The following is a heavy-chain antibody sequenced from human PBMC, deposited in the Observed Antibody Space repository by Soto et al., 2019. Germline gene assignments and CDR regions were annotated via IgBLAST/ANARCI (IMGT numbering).Heavy chain of an antibody. Sequence: QLQLQESGPGLVKPSETLSLTCIVSGGSISSSSYYWGWIRQPPGKGLEWIGSIYYSGSTYYNPSLKSRVTISVDTSKNQFSLKLSSVTAADTAVYYCARRNYWSELMDYWGQGTLVTVSS. CDR3: ARRNYWSELMDY. D-gene: IGHD2-8*02. J-gene: IGHJ4*02. V-gene: IGHV4-39*01. CDR1: GGSISSSSYY. CDR2: IYYSGST.